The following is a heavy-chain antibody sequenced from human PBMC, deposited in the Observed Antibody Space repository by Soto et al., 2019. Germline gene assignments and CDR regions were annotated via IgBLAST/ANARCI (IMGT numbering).Heavy chain of an antibody. CDR1: GGSISGYC. Sequence: QVQLQESGPGLVKSSETLSLTCTVSGGSISGYCWSWIRQSPGKELDWIASTSHGATPVYSPALTGRVIISLDTSKNQLSMRLSSVTAADAAVYYCARHMWVKDVVGCDAFDIWGQGTIVTVSS. J-gene: IGHJ3*02. D-gene: IGHD2-15*01. CDR2: TSHGATP. V-gene: IGHV4-59*08. CDR3: ARHMWVKDVVGCDAFDI.